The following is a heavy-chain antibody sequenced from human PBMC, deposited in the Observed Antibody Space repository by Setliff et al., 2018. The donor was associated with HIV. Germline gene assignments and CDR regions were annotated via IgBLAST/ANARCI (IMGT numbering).Heavy chain of an antibody. CDR3: AREMAATAHPDDPYFQH. D-gene: IGHD6-13*01. V-gene: IGHV3-21*01. CDR1: GFTFSSYS. J-gene: IGHJ1*01. Sequence: SGGSLRLSCAASGFTFSSYSMNWVRQAPGKGLEWVSCISSSTRYIYYADSVKGRFTISRDNAKNSLYLQMSSLRADDTAVYYCAREMAATAHPDDPYFQHWGQGTLVTVSS. CDR2: ISSSTRYI.